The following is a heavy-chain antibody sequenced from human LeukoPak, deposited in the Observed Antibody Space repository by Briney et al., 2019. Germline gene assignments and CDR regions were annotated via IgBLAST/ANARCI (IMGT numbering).Heavy chain of an antibody. CDR2: IYYSGST. J-gene: IGHJ4*02. Sequence: SETLSRTCTVSGGSISSSSYYWGWIRQPPGKGLEWIGSIYYSGSTYYNPSLKSRVTISVDTSKNQFSLKLSSVTAADTAVYYCARHAIVVVTAIGSFDYWGQGTLVTVSS. CDR1: GGSISSSSYY. CDR3: ARHAIVVVTAIGSFDY. V-gene: IGHV4-39*01. D-gene: IGHD2-21*02.